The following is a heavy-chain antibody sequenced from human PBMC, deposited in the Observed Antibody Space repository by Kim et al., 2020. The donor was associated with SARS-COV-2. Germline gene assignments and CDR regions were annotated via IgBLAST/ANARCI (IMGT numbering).Heavy chain of an antibody. V-gene: IGHV3-48*04. CDR2: ISSSSSTI. Sequence: GGSLRLSCAASGFTFSSYSMNWVRQAPGKGLEWVSYISSSSSTIYYADSVKGRFTISRDNAKNSLYLQMNSLRAEDTAVYYCASVWIYDFWSGNRGADYWGQGTLVTVSS. CDR3: ASVWIYDFWSGNRGADY. CDR1: GFTFSSYS. D-gene: IGHD3-3*01. J-gene: IGHJ4*02.